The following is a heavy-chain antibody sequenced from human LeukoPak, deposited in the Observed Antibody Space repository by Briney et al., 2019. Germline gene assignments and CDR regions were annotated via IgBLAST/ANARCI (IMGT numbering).Heavy chain of an antibody. J-gene: IGHJ6*04. CDR1: GFTFSTYA. CDR3: AELGITMIGGV. V-gene: IGHV3-48*03. D-gene: IGHD3-10*02. Sequence: GGSRLSFAASGFTFSTYAMSWVRQAPGKGLEWVSYISSSVGTIYYADSVKGRFTISRDNAKNSLYLQMNSLRAEDTAVYYCAELGITMIGGVWGKGTTVTISS. CDR2: ISSSVGTI.